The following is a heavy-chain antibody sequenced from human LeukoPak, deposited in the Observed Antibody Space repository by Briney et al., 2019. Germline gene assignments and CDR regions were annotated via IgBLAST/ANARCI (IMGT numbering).Heavy chain of an antibody. D-gene: IGHD1-26*01. CDR3: ARGSIVTIGGPNDY. J-gene: IGHJ4*02. V-gene: IGHV1-2*06. CDR1: GYTFTGYY. Sequence: ASVKVSCKASGYTFTGYYMHWVRQAPGQGLEWMGRINPNSGDTNYAQKFQGRVTVTRDTSITTAYMELSRLISDDTAVYFCARGSIVTIGGPNDYWGQGTLVTVSS. CDR2: INPNSGDT.